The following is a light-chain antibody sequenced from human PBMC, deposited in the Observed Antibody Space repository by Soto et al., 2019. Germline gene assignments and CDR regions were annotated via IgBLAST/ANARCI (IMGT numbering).Light chain of an antibody. CDR3: QQYGNSPQT. Sequence: EIVLTQSPGTMSLSPGERATLSCRASQSVTSSYLAWYQQKPGQAPRLLIYGASGRATGIPDRFSGSGSGTDFTLTISRLEPEDFAVYYCQQYGNSPQTFGQGTKVEIK. CDR2: GAS. V-gene: IGKV3-20*01. J-gene: IGKJ1*01. CDR1: QSVTSSY.